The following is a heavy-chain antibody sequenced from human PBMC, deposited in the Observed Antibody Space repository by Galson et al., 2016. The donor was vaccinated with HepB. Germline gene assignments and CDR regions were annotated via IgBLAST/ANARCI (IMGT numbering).Heavy chain of an antibody. Sequence: SLRLSCAASGFTFRAYAMHWVRQAPGKGLEWVAFISYDGGNKNCADSLKGRFTIFRDNSKHTLYLQMNSLRVEDTAVYYCAKDPYGDLTAYDMDVWGQGTTVTV. D-gene: IGHD2-21*02. CDR3: AKDPYGDLTAYDMDV. J-gene: IGHJ6*02. V-gene: IGHV3-30*18. CDR2: ISYDGGNK. CDR1: GFTFRAYA.